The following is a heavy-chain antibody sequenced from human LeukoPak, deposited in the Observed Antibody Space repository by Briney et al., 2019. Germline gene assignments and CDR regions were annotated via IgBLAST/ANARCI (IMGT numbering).Heavy chain of an antibody. D-gene: IGHD5-18*01. CDR2: INHSGST. J-gene: IGHJ4*02. CDR1: GGSFSGYY. CDR3: ARSPVGRGYSYRGDY. Sequence: SETLSLTCAVYGGSFSGYYWSWIRQPPGKGLEWIGEINHSGSTNCNPSLKSRVTISVDTSKNQFSLKLSSVTAADTAVYYCARSPVGRGYSYRGDYWGQGTLVTVSS. V-gene: IGHV4-34*01.